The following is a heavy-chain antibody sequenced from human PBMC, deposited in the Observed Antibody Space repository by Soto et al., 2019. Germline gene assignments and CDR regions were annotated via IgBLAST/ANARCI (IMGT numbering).Heavy chain of an antibody. CDR2: IYPGDSDT. Sequence: GESLKVSCKGSGYSFTSYWSGWVRQMPGKGLEWMGIIYPGDSDTRYSPSFQGQVTISADKSISTAYLQWSSLKASDTAMYYCARPYYYGSSHLFPGIWGQGTMVTVSS. CDR3: ARPYYYGSSHLFPGI. D-gene: IGHD3-10*01. CDR1: GYSFTSYW. V-gene: IGHV5-51*01. J-gene: IGHJ3*02.